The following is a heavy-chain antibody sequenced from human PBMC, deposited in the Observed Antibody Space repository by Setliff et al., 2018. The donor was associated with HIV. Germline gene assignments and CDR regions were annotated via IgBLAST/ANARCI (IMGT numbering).Heavy chain of an antibody. D-gene: IGHD3-22*01. V-gene: IGHV1-2*02. CDR1: GYTFTGYY. CDR3: ARLEDYYDSSGYYYGLGDDY. Sequence: ASVKVSCKASGYTFTGYYMHWVRQAPGQGLEWMGWINPNSGGTNYAQKLQGRVTMTTDTSTSTAYVELRSLRSDDTAVYYCARLEDYYDSSGYYYGLGDDYWGQGTLVTVSS. CDR2: INPNSGGT. J-gene: IGHJ4*02.